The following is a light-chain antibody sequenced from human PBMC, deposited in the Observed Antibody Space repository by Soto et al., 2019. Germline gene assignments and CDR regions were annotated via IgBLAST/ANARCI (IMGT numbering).Light chain of an antibody. CDR2: WAS. J-gene: IGKJ5*01. CDR3: QQYYVNPIT. Sequence: DIVMTQSPDSLAVSLGERATINCKSSQSVLYSSDNKNYLAWYQQKPGQPPKLLIYWASTRESVVPDRFSGRGSGTDFTLTISSLQAEDVAVYYCQQYYVNPITFGQGTRLEIK. V-gene: IGKV4-1*01. CDR1: QSVLYSSDNKNY.